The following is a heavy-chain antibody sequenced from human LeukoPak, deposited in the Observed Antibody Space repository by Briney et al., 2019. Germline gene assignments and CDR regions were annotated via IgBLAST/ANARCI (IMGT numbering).Heavy chain of an antibody. V-gene: IGHV3-49*04. CDR1: GFTFGDFA. J-gene: IGHJ4*02. D-gene: IGHD6-13*01. CDR3: TTTRTITSIWYYFDY. Sequence: GGSLRLSCTGSGFTFGDFALGWVRQSLGEGLEWVGFIRSKAYGGTTEYAASVKGRFTISRDDSKSITYLQMNSLKSEDTAVYYCTTTRTITSIWYYFDYWGQGALVTVSS. CDR2: IRSKAYGGTT.